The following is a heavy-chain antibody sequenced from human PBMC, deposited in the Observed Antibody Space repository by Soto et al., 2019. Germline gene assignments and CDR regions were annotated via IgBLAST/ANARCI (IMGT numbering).Heavy chain of an antibody. CDR1: GFDFSSYG. CDR3: ARTYCGGDCYPTPRYYGMDV. J-gene: IGHJ6*02. Sequence: QKQLLESGGGVVQPGRSLRLSCAASGFDFSSYGMHWVRQTPGKGLEWVAVLGFDGGGRYYADSVKGRFTISRDNSKKMLYLQMNSLRAEDTAVYYCARTYCGGDCYPTPRYYGMDVWGQGTTVTVSS. V-gene: IGHV3-33*01. D-gene: IGHD2-21*02. CDR2: LGFDGGGR.